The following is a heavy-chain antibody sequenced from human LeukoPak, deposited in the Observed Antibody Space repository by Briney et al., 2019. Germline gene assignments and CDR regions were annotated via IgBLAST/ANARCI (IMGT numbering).Heavy chain of an antibody. V-gene: IGHV1-2*02. CDR2: INPNSGGT. Sequence: ASVKVSCKASGYTFTGYYMHWVRQAPGQGLEWMGWINPNSGGTNYAQKFQGRVTMTRDTSISTAYMELSRLRSDDTAVYYCARDLQAITMVRGVTNDYWGQGTLVTVSS. CDR1: GYTFTGYY. J-gene: IGHJ4*02. D-gene: IGHD3-10*01. CDR3: ARDLQAITMVRGVTNDY.